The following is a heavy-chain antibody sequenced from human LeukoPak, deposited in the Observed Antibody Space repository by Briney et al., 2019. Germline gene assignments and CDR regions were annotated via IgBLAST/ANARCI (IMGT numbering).Heavy chain of an antibody. J-gene: IGHJ3*02. Sequence: SETLSLTCAVSGGSISSSNNWWSWVRQPPGKGLEWIGEINHSGSTNYNPSLKSRVTISVDTSKNQFSLKLSSVTAADTAVYYCAREGIVVVVAATGVGAFDIWGQGTMVTVSS. D-gene: IGHD2-15*01. CDR1: GGSISSSNNW. CDR3: AREGIVVVVAATGVGAFDI. CDR2: INHSGST. V-gene: IGHV4-4*02.